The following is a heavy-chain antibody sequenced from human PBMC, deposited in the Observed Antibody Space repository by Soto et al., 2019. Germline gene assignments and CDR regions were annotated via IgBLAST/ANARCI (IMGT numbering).Heavy chain of an antibody. CDR2: ISGSGGST. CDR1: GFTFSSYA. V-gene: IGHV3-23*01. D-gene: IGHD6-19*01. CDR3: AKLNSSGWYRRFDY. J-gene: IGHJ4*02. Sequence: GGSLRLSCAASGFTFSSYAMSWVRQAPGKGLEWVSAISGSGGSTYYADSVKGRFTISRANSKNTLYLQMNSLRAEDTAVYYFAKLNSSGWYRRFDYWGQGTLVTVSS.